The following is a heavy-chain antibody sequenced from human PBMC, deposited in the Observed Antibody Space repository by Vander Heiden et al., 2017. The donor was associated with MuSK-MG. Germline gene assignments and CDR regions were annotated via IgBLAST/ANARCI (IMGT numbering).Heavy chain of an antibody. CDR3: ARGRSSSIPDAFDI. V-gene: IGHV5-51*03. CDR1: GYSFTCHW. CDR2: IYPGDSNT. Sequence: EVQLVQSGAEVKKPGESLKIPCKGSGYSFTCHWIAWVRQMPGKGLEWMGVIYPGDSNTRYSPPVQGQVTISADKSISTAYLQWSSLKASDTAMYYCARGRSSSIPDAFDIWGQGTMVTVSS. J-gene: IGHJ3*02. D-gene: IGHD2-2*01.